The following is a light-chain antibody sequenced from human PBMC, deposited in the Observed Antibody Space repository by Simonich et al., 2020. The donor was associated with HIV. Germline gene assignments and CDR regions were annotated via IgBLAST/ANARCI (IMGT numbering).Light chain of an antibody. Sequence: AIQLTQSPSSLSASVGNSVTITCRTSQDIRSALAWYQQKPGKTPRVLIYDASRLESGDPSRFSGSGSGTDFTLTISSLQPEDFATYYCQQLNSFTFGPGTKVDIK. CDR1: QDIRSA. CDR3: QQLNSFT. V-gene: IGKV1-13*02. CDR2: DAS. J-gene: IGKJ3*01.